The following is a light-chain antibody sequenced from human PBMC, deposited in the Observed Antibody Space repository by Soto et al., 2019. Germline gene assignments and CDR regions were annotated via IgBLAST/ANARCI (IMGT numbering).Light chain of an antibody. CDR1: QSVSNY. V-gene: IGKV3-11*01. Sequence: EIVLTQSPVTLSLSPGERATLSCRASQSVSNYLAWYQQKPGQAPRLLIYDASNRAAGIPARFSGSGSGTDFTLTICSLEPEDFAVYYCQQRSNWPMYTFGQGTKLEIK. J-gene: IGKJ2*01. CDR3: QQRSNWPMYT. CDR2: DAS.